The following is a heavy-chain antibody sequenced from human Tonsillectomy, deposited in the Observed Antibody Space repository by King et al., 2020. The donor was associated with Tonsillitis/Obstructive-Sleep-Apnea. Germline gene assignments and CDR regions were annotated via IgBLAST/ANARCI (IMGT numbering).Heavy chain of an antibody. D-gene: IGHD6-19*01. CDR2: ISSNGDNT. CDR1: GFTFSSYA. J-gene: IGHJ3*02. V-gene: IGHV3-64*01. Sequence: VQLVESGGGLVQPGGSLRLSCVGSGFTFSSYAMHWVRQAPGKGLEYVSSISSNGDNTYYANSVKGRFTISRDNSKNKLYLQMGSLRAEDMAVYYCARKAGIAVASWAFDIWGQGTMVTVSS. CDR3: ARKAGIAVASWAFDI.